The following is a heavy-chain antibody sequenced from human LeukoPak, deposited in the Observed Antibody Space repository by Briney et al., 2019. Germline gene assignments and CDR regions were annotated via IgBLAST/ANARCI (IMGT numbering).Heavy chain of an antibody. CDR1: GFTFSSYS. CDR3: ARVGSSGYNLDY. Sequence: GGSLRLSCAASGFTFSSYSMNWVRQAPGKGLVWVSRINSDGSSTSYADSVKGRFTISRDNAKNTLYLQMNSLRAEDTAVYYCARVGSSGYNLDYWGQGTLVTVSS. CDR2: INSDGSST. D-gene: IGHD3-22*01. V-gene: IGHV3-74*01. J-gene: IGHJ4*02.